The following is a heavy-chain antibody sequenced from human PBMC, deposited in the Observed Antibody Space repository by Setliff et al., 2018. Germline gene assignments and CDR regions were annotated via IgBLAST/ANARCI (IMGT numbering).Heavy chain of an antibody. Sequence: KTSETLSLTCSVSGASIRNYYWTWIRQSPGKGLEWIGYVHFTGSTNYNPSLKSRVTMSVDVSKNQFSLKMSSVTAADTAVYYCARKVEQWLTPHFDYWGQGAPVTVSS. CDR3: ARKVEQWLTPHFDY. V-gene: IGHV4-59*01. D-gene: IGHD6-19*01. CDR2: VHFTGST. J-gene: IGHJ4*02. CDR1: GASIRNYY.